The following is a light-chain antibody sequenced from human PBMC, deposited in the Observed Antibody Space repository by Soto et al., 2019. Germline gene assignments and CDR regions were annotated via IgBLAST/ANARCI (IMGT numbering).Light chain of an antibody. CDR1: QSVSSSY. CDR2: GAS. V-gene: IGKV3-20*01. CDR3: QQYVSSPQT. J-gene: IGKJ2*01. Sequence: EIVLTQSPGALSLSTGERATLSCRASQSVSSSYLAWYQQKPDQAPRLLIYGASSRATGIPDRFSGSGSGTDFTLTISRLEPEDFAVYYCQQYVSSPQTFGQGTKLEIK.